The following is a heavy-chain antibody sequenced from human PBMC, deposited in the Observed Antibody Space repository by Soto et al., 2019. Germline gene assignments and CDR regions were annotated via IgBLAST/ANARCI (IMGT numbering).Heavy chain of an antibody. J-gene: IGHJ4*02. V-gene: IGHV3-23*01. CDR3: AKDGLREHTAAYAFWSGYYSPYFDY. CDR1: GFTFSSDA. Sequence: XGSLRLSCAESGFTFSSDAMSWVRPAPGKGLEWVSAISGSGGSTYYADSVKGRFTISRDNSKNTLYLQMNSLRAEDTAVYYCAKDGLREHTAAYAFWSGYYSPYFDYWGQGTLVTVSS. D-gene: IGHD3-3*01. CDR2: ISGSGGST.